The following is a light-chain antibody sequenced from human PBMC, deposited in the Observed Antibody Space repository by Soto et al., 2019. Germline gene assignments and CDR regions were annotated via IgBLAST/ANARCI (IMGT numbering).Light chain of an antibody. V-gene: IGKV1-27*01. CDR2: AAS. CDR3: QKYNSAPWT. Sequence: DIPMTQSPSSLSASVGDRVTITCRASQGISNYLAWYQQKPGKVPKLLIYAASTLQSGVPSRFTGSGSGTEFTLTISSLQPEDVATYYCQKYNSAPWTFGQGTKVEIK. J-gene: IGKJ1*01. CDR1: QGISNY.